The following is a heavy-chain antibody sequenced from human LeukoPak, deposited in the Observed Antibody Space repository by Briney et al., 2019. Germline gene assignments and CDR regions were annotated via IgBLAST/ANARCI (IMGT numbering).Heavy chain of an antibody. V-gene: IGHV4-39*07. J-gene: IGHJ4*02. CDR1: GASITSSVYY. CDR3: ARVGQMGDGYNRGIDY. D-gene: IGHD5-24*01. CDR2: IYYSGST. Sequence: PSETLSLTCAVSGASITSSVYYWGWIRQPPGKGLEWIGSIYYSGSTYYNPSLKSRVTISVDTSKNQFSLKLSSVTAADTAVYYCARVGQMGDGYNRGIDYWGQGTLVTVSS.